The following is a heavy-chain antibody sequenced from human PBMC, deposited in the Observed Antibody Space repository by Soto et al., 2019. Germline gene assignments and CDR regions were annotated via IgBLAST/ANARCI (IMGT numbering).Heavy chain of an antibody. J-gene: IGHJ5*02. V-gene: IGHV3-21*01. CDR3: ARQAKCPYSSSQGDWFDP. Sequence: PGWPVRLSWAASECNFISYSMNWARQPPGQGLEWVSSISSSSSYIYYADSVKARFTISRDNAKNSLYLQMNRLRAEDTAVYYCARQAKCPYSSSQGDWFDPWGQGTLVTVSS. CDR2: ISSSSSYI. CDR1: ECNFISYS. D-gene: IGHD6-13*01.